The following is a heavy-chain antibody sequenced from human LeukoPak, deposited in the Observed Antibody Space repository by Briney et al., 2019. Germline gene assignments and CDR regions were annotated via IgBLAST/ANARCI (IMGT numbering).Heavy chain of an antibody. CDR1: GYSFSTYG. CDR2: ISAYNGKT. J-gene: IGHJ6*02. CDR3: ARGGRRMDV. V-gene: IGHV1-18*01. D-gene: IGHD2-15*01. Sequence: ASVKVSCKASGYSFSTYGITWVRQAPGQGLEWMGWISAYNGKTNYAQKFQGRVNMTTDTSTSIVYMDLRSLRSDDTAVYYCARGGRRMDVWGQGTTVIVSS.